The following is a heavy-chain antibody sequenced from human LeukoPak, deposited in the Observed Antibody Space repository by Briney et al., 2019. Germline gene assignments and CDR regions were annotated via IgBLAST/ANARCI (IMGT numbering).Heavy chain of an antibody. CDR3: ARGVVIAPQTFDY. CDR2: VYGGGST. D-gene: IGHD2-21*01. V-gene: IGHV4-4*07. CDR1: GGSISSYY. J-gene: IGHJ4*02. Sequence: SETLSLTCTVSGGSISSYYLSWIRQPAGEGLEWIGRVYGGGSTTYNPSLKSRVTISVDTSKNQFSLKLSSVTAADTAVYYCARGVVIAPQTFDYWGQGTLVTVSS.